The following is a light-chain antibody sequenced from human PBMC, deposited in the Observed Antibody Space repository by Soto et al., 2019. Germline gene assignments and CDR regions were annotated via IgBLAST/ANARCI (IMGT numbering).Light chain of an antibody. CDR3: AAWDDSLSGLV. Sequence: QAVVTQPPSASGTPGQRVTISCSGSSSNIGSNYVYWYQQLPGTAPKLLIYRNDQRPSGVPDRFSGSKSGTSASLAISGLRSEDEADYYCAAWDDSLSGLVFGGGTQLPVL. V-gene: IGLV1-47*01. J-gene: IGLJ2*01. CDR2: RND. CDR1: SSNIGSNY.